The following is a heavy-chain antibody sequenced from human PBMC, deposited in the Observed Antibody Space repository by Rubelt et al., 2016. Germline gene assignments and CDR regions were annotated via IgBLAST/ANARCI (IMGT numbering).Heavy chain of an antibody. CDR2: INAGNGNT. J-gene: IGHJ2*01. D-gene: IGHD1-26*01. Sequence: RAQGLEWMGWINAGNGNTKYSQKFQGRVTITRDTSASTAYMELSSLRSEDTAVYYCAREGRELPGWYFDLWGRGTLVTVSS. V-gene: IGHV1-3*01. CDR3: AREGRELPGWYFDL.